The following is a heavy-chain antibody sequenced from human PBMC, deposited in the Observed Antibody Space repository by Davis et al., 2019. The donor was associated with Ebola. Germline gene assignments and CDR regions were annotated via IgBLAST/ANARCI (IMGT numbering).Heavy chain of an antibody. J-gene: IGHJ6*04. V-gene: IGHV4-31*03. CDR1: GGSISSGDYY. CDR3: ARDPDYGMDV. Sequence: MPSETLSLTCTVSGGSISSGDYYWSSIRQHPGKGLEWIGYIYYSGSTYYNPSLKSRVTISVDTSKNQFSLKLSSVTAADTAVYYCARDPDYGMDVWGKGTTVTVSS. CDR2: IYYSGST.